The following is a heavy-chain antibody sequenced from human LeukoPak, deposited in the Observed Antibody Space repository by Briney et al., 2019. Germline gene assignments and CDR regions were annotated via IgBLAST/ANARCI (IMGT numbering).Heavy chain of an antibody. J-gene: IGHJ6*02. D-gene: IGHD2-2*01. CDR2: ISYDGSNK. Sequence: TGGSLRLSCAASGFTFSSYAMHWVRQAPGKGLEWVAVISYDGSNKYYADSVKGRFTISRDNSKNTLYLQMNSLRAEDMAVYYCARDLGCSSTSCYVDYYYYGMDAWGQGTTVTVSS. CDR3: ARDLGCSSTSCYVDYYYYGMDA. CDR1: GFTFSSYA. V-gene: IGHV3-30-3*01.